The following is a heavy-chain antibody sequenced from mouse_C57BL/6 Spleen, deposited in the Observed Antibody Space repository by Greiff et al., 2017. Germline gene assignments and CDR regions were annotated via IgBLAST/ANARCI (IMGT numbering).Heavy chain of an antibody. D-gene: IGHD2-2*01. CDR3: ASGYYWYFDV. Sequence: QVQLQQPGAELVKPGASVKMSCKASGYTFTSYWITWVKQRPGQGLEWIGDIYPGSGSTNYNEKFKSKATLTVDTSSSTAYMQLSSLTSEASAVYYCASGYYWYFDVWGTGTTVTVSS. V-gene: IGHV1-55*01. CDR2: IYPGSGST. J-gene: IGHJ1*03. CDR1: GYTFTSYW.